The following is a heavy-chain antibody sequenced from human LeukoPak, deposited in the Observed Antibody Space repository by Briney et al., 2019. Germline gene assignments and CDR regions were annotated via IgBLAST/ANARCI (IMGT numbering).Heavy chain of an antibody. Sequence: GGSLRLSCAASGFTVSSNYMSWVRQAPGKGLEWVSVIYSGGSTYYADSVKGRFTISRDNSKNTLYLQMNSLRTEDTAVYYCARGGAIFLNWFDPWGQGTLVTVSS. CDR3: ARGGAIFLNWFDP. J-gene: IGHJ5*02. D-gene: IGHD3-3*02. CDR1: GFTVSSNY. CDR2: IYSGGST. V-gene: IGHV3-53*01.